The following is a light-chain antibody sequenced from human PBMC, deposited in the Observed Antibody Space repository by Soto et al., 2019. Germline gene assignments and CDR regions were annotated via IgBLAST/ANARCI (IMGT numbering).Light chain of an antibody. CDR3: QQYDKWPTWT. Sequence: EIVMTQSPATLSVSPGDRATLSCRASQSASRDLAWYQQKPGQAPRLLIYGASTRAPSIPARFSGSGSGTDFTLTISSLQSEDFAVYYCQQYDKWPTWTFGQGTKVDI. CDR2: GAS. CDR1: QSASRD. J-gene: IGKJ1*01. V-gene: IGKV3-15*01.